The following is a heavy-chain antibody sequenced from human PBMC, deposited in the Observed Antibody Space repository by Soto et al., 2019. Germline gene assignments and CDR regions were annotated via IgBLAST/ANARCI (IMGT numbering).Heavy chain of an antibody. D-gene: IGHD3-3*01. CDR1: GGSISSGGYS. Sequence: SDTLSLTCAVSGGSISSGGYSWSWIRQPPGKGLEWIGYIYHSGSTYYNQSLKSRVNISVDRSKKQFSLKLSSVTAADTAVYYCARARAVFWSGYYGVGDSFEFDPWGQGTLVTVSS. CDR3: ARARAVFWSGYYGVGDSFEFDP. V-gene: IGHV4-30-2*01. J-gene: IGHJ5*02. CDR2: IYHSGST.